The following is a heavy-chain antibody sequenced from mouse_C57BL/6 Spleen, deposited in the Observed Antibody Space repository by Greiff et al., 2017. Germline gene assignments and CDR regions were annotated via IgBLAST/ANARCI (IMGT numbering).Heavy chain of an antibody. Sequence: EVKLVESGPGLVKPSQSLSLTCSVTGYSITSGYYWNWNRQFPGNKLEWMGYISYDGSNNYNQSLKNQISLTRDTSKTQFLLKLDSVTTEYTASYFYARDMKTAQARALDYWGQGTSVTVSS. CDR3: ARDMKTAQARALDY. CDR1: GYSITSGYY. J-gene: IGHJ4*01. V-gene: IGHV3-6*01. CDR2: ISYDGSN. D-gene: IGHD3-2*02.